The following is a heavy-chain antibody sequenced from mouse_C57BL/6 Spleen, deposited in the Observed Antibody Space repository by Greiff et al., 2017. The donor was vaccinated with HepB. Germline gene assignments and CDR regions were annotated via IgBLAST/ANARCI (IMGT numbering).Heavy chain of an antibody. V-gene: IGHV5-17*01. J-gene: IGHJ3*01. CDR2: ISSGSSTI. D-gene: IGHD1-1*01. CDR3: ARQGYYGSSYEFAY. CDR1: GFTFSDYG. Sequence: EVKLMESGGGLVKPGGSLKLSCAASGFTFSDYGMHWVRQAPEKGLEWVAYISSGSSTIYYADTVKGRFTISRDNAKNTLFLQMTSLRSEDTAMYYCARQGYYGSSYEFAYWGQGTLVTVSA.